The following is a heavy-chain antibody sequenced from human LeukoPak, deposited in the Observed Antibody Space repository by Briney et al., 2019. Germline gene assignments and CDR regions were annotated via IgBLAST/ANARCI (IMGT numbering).Heavy chain of an antibody. CDR1: GYTFSNYY. CDR2: IDPNNIIT. D-gene: IGHD3-16*01. CDR3: AKDWGGNYANAFTI. V-gene: IGHV1-46*01. J-gene: IGHJ3*02. Sequence: PVASVKVSCKASGYTFSNYYIHWVRQAPGQGLEWMGIIDPNNIITTYAQNFQGRVTMTRDMSTGTVYMELSSLRSEDTALYYCAKDWGGNYANAFTIWGQGTMVTVSS.